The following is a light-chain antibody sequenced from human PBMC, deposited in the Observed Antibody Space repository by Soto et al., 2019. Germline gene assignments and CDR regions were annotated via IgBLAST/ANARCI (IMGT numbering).Light chain of an antibody. CDR3: SSYTTIIAI. J-gene: IGLJ2*01. Sequence: QSVLTQPPSVSGSPGQSVTISCTGTSSDIGDYNRVSWYQQPPGTAPKLIIYDVNNRPSGVPDRFSGSKSGNTASLTISGLQAEDEADYYCSSYTTIIAIFGGGTQLTVL. V-gene: IGLV2-18*02. CDR1: SSDIGDYNR. CDR2: DVN.